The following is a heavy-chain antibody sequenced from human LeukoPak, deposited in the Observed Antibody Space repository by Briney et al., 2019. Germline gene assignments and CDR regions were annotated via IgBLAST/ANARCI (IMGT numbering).Heavy chain of an antibody. V-gene: IGHV3-7*01. D-gene: IGHD3-16*01. CDR3: ARVMGDYYYYYYMDV. J-gene: IGHJ6*03. CDR1: EFTFSNNW. Sequence: GGSLRLSCAASEFTFSNNWMSWVRQAPGKGPEWVASIKEDGSIKYYVDSVKGRFTISRDNAKKSLYLQMNSLRAEDTAVYYCARVMGDYYYYYYMDVWGKGTTVTVSS. CDR2: IKEDGSIK.